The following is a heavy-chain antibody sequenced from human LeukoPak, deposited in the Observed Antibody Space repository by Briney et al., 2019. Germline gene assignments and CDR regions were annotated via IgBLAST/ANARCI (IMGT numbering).Heavy chain of an antibody. D-gene: IGHD5-12*01. V-gene: IGHV3-48*01. J-gene: IGHJ5*02. CDR1: GFTFSQYS. CDR2: IRSSSET. CDR3: ARDAGNSGYGCDL. Sequence: PGGSLRLSCAASGFTFSQYSMNWDRQAPGKGLEWVSHIRSSSETFYADSVKGRFTISRDNARNSLYLQMNNLRGEDTAIYYCARDAGNSGYGCDLWGQGTLVTVSS.